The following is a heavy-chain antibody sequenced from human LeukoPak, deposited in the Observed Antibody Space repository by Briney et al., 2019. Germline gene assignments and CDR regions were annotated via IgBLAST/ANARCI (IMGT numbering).Heavy chain of an antibody. CDR2: IRNKANSYTT. J-gene: IGHJ4*02. V-gene: IGHV3-72*01. CDR1: GFTFSDHY. D-gene: IGHD1-20*01. Sequence: AGGSLRLSCAASGFTFSDHYMAWVRQAPGKGLEWVGRIRNKANSYTTEYAASVKGRFTLSRDDSKNSLYLQMNSLKTEDTAVYYCARIGTNWNFDYWGQGTLVTVSS. CDR3: ARIGTNWNFDY.